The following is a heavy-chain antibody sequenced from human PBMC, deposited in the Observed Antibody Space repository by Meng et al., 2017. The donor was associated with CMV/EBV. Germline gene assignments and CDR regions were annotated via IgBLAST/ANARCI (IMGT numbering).Heavy chain of an antibody. V-gene: IGHV3-13*01. D-gene: IGHD3-10*01. CDR3: ARAPPTFPPSGLGMDV. CDR2: IGTAGDT. CDR1: GFTFSSYD. Sequence: GESLKISCAASGFTFSSYDMHWGRQATGKGLEWGSAIGTAGDTYYPGSVKGRFTISRENAKNSLYLQMNSLRAGDTAVYYCARAPPTFPPSGLGMDVWGQGTTVTVSS. J-gene: IGHJ6*02.